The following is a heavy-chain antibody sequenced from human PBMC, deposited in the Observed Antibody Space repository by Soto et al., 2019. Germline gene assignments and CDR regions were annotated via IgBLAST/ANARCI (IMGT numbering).Heavy chain of an antibody. CDR3: ARVALKDYDSSGYYYAPFDY. CDR2: INHSGST. V-gene: IGHV4-34*01. D-gene: IGHD3-22*01. J-gene: IGHJ4*02. CDR1: GGSFSGYY. Sequence: SETLSLTCAGYGGSFSGYYWSWIRQPPGKGLEWIGEINHSGSTNYNPSLKSRVTISVDTSKSQFSLKLSSVTAADTAVYYCARVALKDYDSSGYYYAPFDYWGQGTLVTVSS.